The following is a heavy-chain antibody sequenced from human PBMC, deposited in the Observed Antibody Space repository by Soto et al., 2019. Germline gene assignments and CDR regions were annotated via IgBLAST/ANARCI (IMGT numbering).Heavy chain of an antibody. J-gene: IGHJ6*02. V-gene: IGHV1-69*02. Sequence: SVKVSCKASGGTFSSYTISWVRQAPGQGLEWMGRIIPILGIANYAQKFQGRVTITADKSTSTAYMELSSLRSEDTAVYYCARGPEDTAMNYYYYYGMDVWGQGTTVTVSS. D-gene: IGHD5-18*01. CDR1: GGTFSSYT. CDR2: IIPILGIA. CDR3: ARGPEDTAMNYYYYYGMDV.